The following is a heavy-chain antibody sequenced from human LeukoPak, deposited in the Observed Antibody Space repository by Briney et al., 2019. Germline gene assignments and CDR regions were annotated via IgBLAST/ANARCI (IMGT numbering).Heavy chain of an antibody. D-gene: IGHD3-22*01. CDR3: ARDSSGYSWFDT. V-gene: IGHV4-59*06. J-gene: IGHJ5*02. Sequence: SETLSLTCTVSGGSISSYYWSWIRQPPGKGLEWIGYIYYSGSTYYNPSLKSRVTISVDTSKNQFSLKLSSVTAADTAVYYCARDSSGYSWFDTWGQGTLVTVSS. CDR2: IYYSGST. CDR1: GGSISSYY.